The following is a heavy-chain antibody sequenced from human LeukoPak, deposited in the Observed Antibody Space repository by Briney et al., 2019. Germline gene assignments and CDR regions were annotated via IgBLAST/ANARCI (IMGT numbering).Heavy chain of an antibody. J-gene: IGHJ4*02. CDR1: GGTFSSYA. CDR2: IIPIFGTA. D-gene: IGHD3-22*01. Sequence: ASVKVSCKASGGTFSSYAINWVRQAPGQGLEWMGRIIPIFGTANYAQKFQGGVTITTDESTSTAYMELSSLRSEDTAVYYCARGSYYYDSSGYFDYWGQGTLVTVSS. V-gene: IGHV1-69*05. CDR3: ARGSYYYDSSGYFDY.